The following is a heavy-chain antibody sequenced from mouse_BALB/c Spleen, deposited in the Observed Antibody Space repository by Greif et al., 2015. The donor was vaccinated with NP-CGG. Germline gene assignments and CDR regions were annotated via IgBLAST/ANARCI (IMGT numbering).Heavy chain of an antibody. Sequence: VQRVESGAELVKPGASVKLSCKASGYTFTSYWMHWVKQRPGQGLEWIGEIDPSDSYTNYNQKFKGKATLTVDKSSSTAYMQLSSLTSEDSAVYYCARKGNRGYAMDYWGQGSSVTVSS. V-gene: IGHV1-69*02. CDR2: IDPSDSYT. D-gene: IGHD2-1*01. J-gene: IGHJ4*01. CDR1: GYTFTSYW. CDR3: ARKGNRGYAMDY.